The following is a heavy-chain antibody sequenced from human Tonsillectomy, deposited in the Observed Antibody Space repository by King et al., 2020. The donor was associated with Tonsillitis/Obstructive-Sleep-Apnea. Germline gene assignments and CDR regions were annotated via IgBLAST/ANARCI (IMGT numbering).Heavy chain of an antibody. CDR2: INHSGST. Sequence: VQLQQWGAGLLKPSETLSLTCAVYGGSFSGYYWSWIRQPPGKGLEWIGEINHSGSTNYNPSLKSRVTISVDTSKNQFSLKLSSVTAADTAVYYCARAGSLYDFGGRAFDIWGQGTIVTVSS. V-gene: IGHV4-34*01. CDR1: GGSFSGYY. CDR3: ARAGSLYDFGGRAFDI. J-gene: IGHJ3*02. D-gene: IGHD3-3*01.